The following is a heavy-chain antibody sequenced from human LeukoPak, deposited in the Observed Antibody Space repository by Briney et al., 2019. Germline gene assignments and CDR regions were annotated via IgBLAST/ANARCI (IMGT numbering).Heavy chain of an antibody. CDR1: GYTFTSYG. D-gene: IGHD3-3*02. Sequence: GASVKVSCKASGYTFTSYGISWVRQAPGQGLEWMGWISAYNGNTNYAQKLQGRVTMTTDTSTNTVSMELRSLRSDDTAVYFCARDYILPLETDNGDGFAIWGQGTVVSVSS. CDR2: ISAYNGNT. CDR3: ARDYILPLETDNGDGFAI. V-gene: IGHV1-18*01. J-gene: IGHJ3*02.